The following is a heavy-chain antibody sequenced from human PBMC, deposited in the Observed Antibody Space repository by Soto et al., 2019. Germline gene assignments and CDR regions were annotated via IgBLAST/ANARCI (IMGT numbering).Heavy chain of an antibody. CDR3: ARVGSTNWLDP. CDR2: IYFSGNT. J-gene: IGHJ5*02. D-gene: IGHD2-2*01. CDR1: GGYISTGDYY. Sequence: SETLSLTCTVSGGYISTGDYYWSWIRQPPGKGLEWIGYIYFSGNTAYTPSLQSRATISVDTSNNQFSLKLSSVTAADTAVYYCARVGSTNWLDPWGQGVLVTV. V-gene: IGHV4-30-4*01.